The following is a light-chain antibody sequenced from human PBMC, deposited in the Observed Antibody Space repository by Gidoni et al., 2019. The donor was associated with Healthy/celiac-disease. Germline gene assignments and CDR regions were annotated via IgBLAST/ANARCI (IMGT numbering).Light chain of an antibody. Sequence: EIVFTQSPGTLSLSPGERATLSCRASHSVSSSYLAWYQQKPGQAPRLLIYGASSRATGIPDRFSGSGSGTDFTLTISRLEPEDFAVYYCQQYGSSLFTFGPGTKVDIK. CDR2: GAS. CDR3: QQYGSSLFT. CDR1: HSVSSSY. J-gene: IGKJ3*01. V-gene: IGKV3-20*01.